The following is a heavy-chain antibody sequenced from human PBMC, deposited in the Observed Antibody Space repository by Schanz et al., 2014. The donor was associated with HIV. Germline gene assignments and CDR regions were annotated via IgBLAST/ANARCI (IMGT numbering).Heavy chain of an antibody. J-gene: IGHJ4*02. Sequence: VQLVESGGGVVQPGRSLRLSCAVSGFRFSSHAMTWVRQAPGKGLEWVSGISISGETTYYADSVKGRFTISRDNSKNTLYLQMHSLRAEDTAVYYCAKSSGWLYAHFDYWGQGTLVTVSS. CDR1: GFRFSSHA. CDR2: ISISGETT. V-gene: IGHV3-23*04. D-gene: IGHD3-9*01. CDR3: AKSSGWLYAHFDY.